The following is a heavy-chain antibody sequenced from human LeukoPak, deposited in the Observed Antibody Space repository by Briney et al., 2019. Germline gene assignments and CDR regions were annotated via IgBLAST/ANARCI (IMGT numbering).Heavy chain of an antibody. CDR3: ARGYSAY. D-gene: IGHD5-12*01. Sequence: GGSLRLSCAASRFTFSSYVMSWVRQAPGKGLEWVASISGSGGSTYYVDSVKGRFTISRDNSKNMLYLHVSSLRAEDTAVYYCARGYSAYWGQGTLVTVSS. CDR2: ISGSGGST. V-gene: IGHV3-23*01. CDR1: RFTFSSYV. J-gene: IGHJ4*02.